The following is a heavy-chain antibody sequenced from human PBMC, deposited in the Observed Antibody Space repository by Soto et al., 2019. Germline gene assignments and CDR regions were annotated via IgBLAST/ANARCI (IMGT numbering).Heavy chain of an antibody. Sequence: QVQLVQSGAEVKKPGSSVKVSCKVSGGTFSKYTINWVRQAPGQGLEWRAGIIPFYGTANYAQKYQGRISVTVDESTTTAYMELRGLRSDDTAVYYCARDRDGYNYWYFDLWGRGSQITVSS. CDR2: IIPFYGTA. CDR3: ARDRDGYNYWYFDL. V-gene: IGHV1-69*01. J-gene: IGHJ2*01. CDR1: GGTFSKYT. D-gene: IGHD5-12*01.